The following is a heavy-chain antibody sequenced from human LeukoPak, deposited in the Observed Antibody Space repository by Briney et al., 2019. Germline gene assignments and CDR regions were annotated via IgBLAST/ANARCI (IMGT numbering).Heavy chain of an antibody. CDR1: GGSFSGYH. Sequence: SETLTLTCAVYGGSFSGYHWTWIRQSPGKGLEWIGDINPSGSTYYNPSLKSRLTISVDTSKNQFSLKLRSVTAADTAVYYCARGRHDITMIVVVMTSVSYYLDVWGKGTTVTVS. J-gene: IGHJ6*03. V-gene: IGHV4-34*01. CDR3: ARGRHDITMIVVVMTSVSYYLDV. D-gene: IGHD3-22*01. CDR2: INPSGST.